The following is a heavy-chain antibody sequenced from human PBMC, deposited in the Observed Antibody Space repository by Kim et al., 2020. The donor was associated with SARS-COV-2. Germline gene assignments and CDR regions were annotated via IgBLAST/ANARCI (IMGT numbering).Heavy chain of an antibody. Sequence: GGSLRLSCAASEFTFSNYVMHWVRQAPGKGLEWVAVISFDGSSKYYADSVKGRFTISRDNSKNTLYLQMNSLRPEDTAVYYCAKVYNIVTAFYDPSPFQYWGQGTLVTVSS. V-gene: IGHV3-30*18. J-gene: IGHJ4*02. CDR1: EFTFSNYV. CDR2: ISFDGSSK. D-gene: IGHD3-9*01. CDR3: AKVYNIVTAFYDPSPFQY.